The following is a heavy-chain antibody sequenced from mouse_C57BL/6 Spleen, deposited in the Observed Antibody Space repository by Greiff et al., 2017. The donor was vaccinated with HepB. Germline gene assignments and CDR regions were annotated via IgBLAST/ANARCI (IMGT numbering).Heavy chain of an antibody. CDR1: GYSFTGYY. D-gene: IGHD1-1*01. V-gene: IGHV1-42*01. CDR3: ARRVYDPYSYAMDY. CDR2: INPSTGGT. J-gene: IGHJ4*01. Sequence: EVQLQQSGPELVKSGASVKISCKASGYSFTGYYMNWVKQSPEKSLEWIGEINPSTGGTTYNQKFKAKATLTVDKSSSTAYMQLKSLTSEDSAVYYCARRVYDPYSYAMDYWGQGTSVTVSS.